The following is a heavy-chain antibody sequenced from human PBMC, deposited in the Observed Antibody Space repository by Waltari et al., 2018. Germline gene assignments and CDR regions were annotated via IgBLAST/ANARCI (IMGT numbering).Heavy chain of an antibody. CDR2: ISYDGSNK. Sequence: QVQLVESGGGLVQPGRSLRLSWPASGFPFSSPVMHGVPQAPAQGSGWVAVISYDGSNKYYADSVKGRFTISRDNSKNTLYLQMNSLRAEDTAVYYCARSIQAGTPLYYYYYYGMDVWGQGTTVTVSS. J-gene: IGHJ6*02. CDR1: GFPFSSPV. V-gene: IGHV3-30-3*01. CDR3: ARSIQAGTPLYYYYYYGMDV. D-gene: IGHD6-19*01.